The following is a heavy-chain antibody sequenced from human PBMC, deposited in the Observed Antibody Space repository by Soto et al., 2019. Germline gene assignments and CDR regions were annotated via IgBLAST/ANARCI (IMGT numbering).Heavy chain of an antibody. CDR1: GYSIRNGYY. D-gene: IGHD6-13*01. J-gene: IGHJ4*02. CDR2: IYYSGST. V-gene: IGHV4-38-2*02. CDR3: ARASPSSWYDY. Sequence: SETLSLTCSVSGYSIRNGYYWVWIRQPSGKGLEWIGSIYYSGSTYYNPSLKSRVTLSVDTSRNQFSLNLSSVTASDTAIYYCARASPSSWYDYWGQGTLVTVSS.